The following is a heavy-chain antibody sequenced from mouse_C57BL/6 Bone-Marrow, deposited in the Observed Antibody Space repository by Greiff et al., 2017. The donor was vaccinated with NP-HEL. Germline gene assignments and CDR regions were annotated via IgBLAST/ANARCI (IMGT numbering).Heavy chain of an antibody. CDR1: GYTFTDYY. D-gene: IGHD4-1*01. V-gene: IGHV1-26*01. J-gene: IGHJ2*01. Sequence: EVQLQQSGPELVKPGASVKISCKASGYTFTDYYMNWVKQSHGKSLEWIGDINPNNGGTSYNQKFKGKATLTVDKSSSTAYMELRSLTSEDSAVYYCARKETGKGYFDYWGQGTTLTVSS. CDR2: INPNNGGT. CDR3: ARKETGKGYFDY.